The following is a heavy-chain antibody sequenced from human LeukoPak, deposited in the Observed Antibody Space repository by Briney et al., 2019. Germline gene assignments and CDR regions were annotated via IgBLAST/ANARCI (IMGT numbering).Heavy chain of an antibody. V-gene: IGHV4-61*01. Sequence: SETLSLTCSVSGGSISNSSYYWDWIRQPPGKGLEWIGYIYYSGSTNYNPSLKSRVTISVDTSKNQFSLKLSSVTAADTAVYYCARDRGPFDPWGQGTLVTVSS. CDR3: ARDRGPFDP. D-gene: IGHD3-10*01. CDR1: GGSISNSSYY. CDR2: IYYSGST. J-gene: IGHJ5*02.